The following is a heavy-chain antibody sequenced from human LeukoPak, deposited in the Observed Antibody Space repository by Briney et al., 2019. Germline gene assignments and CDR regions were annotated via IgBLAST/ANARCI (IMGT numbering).Heavy chain of an antibody. CDR3: ARGREDYDILTGYSSSDFFDY. J-gene: IGHJ4*02. D-gene: IGHD3-9*01. CDR1: GFTFSSYA. CDR2: ISYDGSNK. V-gene: IGHV3-30*04. Sequence: PGRSLRLSCAASGFTFSSYAMHRVRQAPGKGLEWVAVISYDGSNKYYADSVKGRFTISRDNSKNTLYLQMNSLRAEDTAVYYCARGREDYDILTGYSSSDFFDYWGQGTLVTVSS.